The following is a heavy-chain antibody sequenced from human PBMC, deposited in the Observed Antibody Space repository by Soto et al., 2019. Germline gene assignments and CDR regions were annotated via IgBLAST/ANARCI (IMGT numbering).Heavy chain of an antibody. V-gene: IGHV1-69*06. CDR1: GGTFSSHG. CDR3: ASERSAKYFDF. Sequence: QVQLVQSGTVVQRRGSSVKVSCQASGGTFSSHGMAWVRQAPGQGLEWMGGIIPTFGTPTYAPKFQGRVTITADKSTNTAYMELSSLTSEDTGVYYCASERSAKYFDFWGQGTLITVSS. D-gene: IGHD1-26*01. J-gene: IGHJ4*02. CDR2: IIPTFGTP.